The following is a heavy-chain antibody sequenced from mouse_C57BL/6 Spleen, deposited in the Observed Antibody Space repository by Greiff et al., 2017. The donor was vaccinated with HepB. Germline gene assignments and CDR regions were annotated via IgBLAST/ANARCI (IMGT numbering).Heavy chain of an antibody. V-gene: IGHV1-52*01. CDR2: IDPSDSET. CDR1: GYTFTSYW. CDR3: ASGDYDYDEGFAY. J-gene: IGHJ3*01. Sequence: QVQLKQSGAELVRPGSSVKLSCKASGYTFTSYWMHWVKQRPIQGLEWIGNIDPSDSETHYNQKFKDKATLTVDKSSSTAYMQLSSLTSEDSAVYYCASGDYDYDEGFAYWGQGTLVTVSA. D-gene: IGHD2-4*01.